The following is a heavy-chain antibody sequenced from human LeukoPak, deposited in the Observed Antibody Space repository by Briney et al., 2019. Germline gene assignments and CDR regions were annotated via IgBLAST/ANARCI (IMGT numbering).Heavy chain of an antibody. CDR3: ARIRSGSYNGWFDP. CDR2: IHWNGGTT. J-gene: IGHJ5*02. CDR1: GFTFDNYG. Sequence: PGGSLRLSCAASGFTFDNYGMAWVRQAPGKGLDWVSYIHWNGGTTGYGDSVKGRFTISRDNAKNSLYLQMDSLRAEDTALYYCARIRSGSYNGWFDPWGQGTLVTVSS. D-gene: IGHD3-10*01. V-gene: IGHV3-20*04.